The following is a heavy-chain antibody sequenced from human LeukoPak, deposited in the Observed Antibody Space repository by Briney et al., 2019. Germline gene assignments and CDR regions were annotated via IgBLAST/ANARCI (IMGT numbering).Heavy chain of an antibody. D-gene: IGHD6-13*01. CDR1: GITFSSYA. Sequence: PGRSLRLSCAASGITFSSYAMHWVRQAPGKGLEWVAVISYDGATTYYADSVKGRFTISRDNSKNTLYLQMNSLRAEDTAMYYCARGSSSWYPIEHWGQGTLVTVSS. CDR3: ARGSSSWYPIEH. CDR2: ISYDGATT. J-gene: IGHJ1*01. V-gene: IGHV3-30*01.